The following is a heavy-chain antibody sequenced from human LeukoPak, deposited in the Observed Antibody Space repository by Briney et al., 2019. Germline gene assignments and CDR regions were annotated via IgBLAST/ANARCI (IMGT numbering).Heavy chain of an antibody. Sequence: SETLPLTCTVSGGSISSGSYYWSWIRQPAGKGLEWIGRIYTSGSTNYNPSLKSRVTISVDTSKNQFSLKLSSVTAADTAVYYCARAYCGGDCYFGYYYYYMDVWGKGTTVTVSS. J-gene: IGHJ6*03. CDR2: IYTSGST. D-gene: IGHD2-21*02. CDR1: GGSISSGSYY. CDR3: ARAYCGGDCYFGYYYYYMDV. V-gene: IGHV4-61*02.